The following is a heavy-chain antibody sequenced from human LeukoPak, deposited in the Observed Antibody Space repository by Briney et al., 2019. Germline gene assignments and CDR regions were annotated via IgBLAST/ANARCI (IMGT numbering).Heavy chain of an antibody. CDR3: ARGMVRGVITIKYFDY. CDR1: GYSISSGYY. V-gene: IGHV4-38-2*02. CDR2: IYHSGST. J-gene: IGHJ4*02. Sequence: SETLSLTCTVSGYSISSGYYWGWIRQPPGKGLEWIGSIYHSGSTNYNPSLKSRVTISVDTSKNQFSLKLSSVTAADTAVYYCARGMVRGVITIKYFDYWGQGTLVTVSS. D-gene: IGHD3-10*01.